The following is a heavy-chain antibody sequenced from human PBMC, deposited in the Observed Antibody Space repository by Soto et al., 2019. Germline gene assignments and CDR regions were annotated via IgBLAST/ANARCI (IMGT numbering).Heavy chain of an antibody. CDR2: IIPIFGTA. D-gene: IGHD3-22*01. CDR1: GGTFSSYA. J-gene: IGHJ5*02. CDR3: AGLVYYYDSSGYYWGGWFDP. Sequence: QVQLVQSGAEVKKPGSSVKVSCKASGGTFSSYAISWVRQAPGQGLEWMGGIIPIFGTANYAQKFQGRVTITADESTSTAYMELCSLRSEDTAVYYCAGLVYYYDSSGYYWGGWFDPWGQGTLVTVSS. V-gene: IGHV1-69*01.